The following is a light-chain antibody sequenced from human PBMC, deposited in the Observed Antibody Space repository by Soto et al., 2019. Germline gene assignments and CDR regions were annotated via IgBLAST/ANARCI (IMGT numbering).Light chain of an antibody. CDR3: QQSYSPPPIT. CDR2: GAS. CDR1: QSISSY. Sequence: DIQMTQSPSSLSSSVGDRVTITCRASQSISSYLNWYQQKPGEAPKLLIYGASKLQSGGPTRFSGSGAGTDFSLTISSLQPEDFATYYCQQSYSPPPITFGQGTRLEIK. V-gene: IGKV1-39*01. J-gene: IGKJ5*01.